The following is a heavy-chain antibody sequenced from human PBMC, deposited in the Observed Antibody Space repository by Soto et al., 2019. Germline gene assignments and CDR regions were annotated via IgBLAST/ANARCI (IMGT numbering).Heavy chain of an antibody. V-gene: IGHV4-39*02. CDR3: ASHLPDTARVVIYYFDY. D-gene: IGHD5-18*01. CDR1: GGSISSSSYC. J-gene: IGHJ4*02. CDR2: IYYSGST. Sequence: QLQLQESGPGLVRPSETLSLTCTVSGGSISSSSYCWGWIRQPPGKGLEWIGSIYYSGSTYYNPSLTRRVTISVNTAKTHFTLKLSSVTAADTAVYYCASHLPDTARVVIYYFDYWGQGTLVTVSS.